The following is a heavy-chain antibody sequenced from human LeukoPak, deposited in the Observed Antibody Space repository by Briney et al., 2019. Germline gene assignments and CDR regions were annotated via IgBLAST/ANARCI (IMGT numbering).Heavy chain of an antibody. V-gene: IGHV4-61*03. J-gene: IGHJ5*02. CDR3: ARGSWKFDP. Sequence: SESLSLTCTVSGGSISSGDYYWSWIRQPPGKGLEWIGYIYYTENTNYNPFLKSRVTISLDPSKNHFSLKLSSVTAADTAVYYCARGSWKFDPWGQGTLVTVSS. D-gene: IGHD1-1*01. CDR1: GGSISSGDYY. CDR2: IYYTENT.